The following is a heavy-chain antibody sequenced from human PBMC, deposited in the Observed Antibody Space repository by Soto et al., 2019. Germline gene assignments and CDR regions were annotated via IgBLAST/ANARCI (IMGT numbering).Heavy chain of an antibody. CDR1: GGSISSSSYY. CDR3: ARGDYNYYYYGMDV. D-gene: IGHD4-4*01. J-gene: IGHJ6*02. V-gene: IGHV4-39*01. Sequence: SETLSLTCTVSGGSISSSSYYWGWIRQPPGKGLEWIGSIYYSGSTYYNPSLKSRVTISVDTSKNQFSLKLSSVTAADTAVYYCARGDYNYYYYGMDVWGQGTTVT. CDR2: IYYSGST.